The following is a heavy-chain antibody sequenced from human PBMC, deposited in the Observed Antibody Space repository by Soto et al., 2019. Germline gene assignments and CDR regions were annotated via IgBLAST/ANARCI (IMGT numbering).Heavy chain of an antibody. J-gene: IGHJ4*02. CDR3: AHGGPAASLDF. CDR1: GFSLSTSGVG. D-gene: IGHD6-13*01. CDR2: IYWNDDK. V-gene: IGHV2-5*01. Sequence: QITLKESGPPLVKPTQTLTLTCTFSGFSLSTSGVGVGWIRQPPGKALEWLTLIYWNDDKRYSPSLKSRLTITKHTSKNQVVLTMTNRDPVDTATYYCAHGGPAASLDFWGQGTLVTVSS.